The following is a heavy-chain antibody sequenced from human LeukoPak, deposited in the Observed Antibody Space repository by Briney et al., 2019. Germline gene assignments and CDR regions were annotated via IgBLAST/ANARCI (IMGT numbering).Heavy chain of an antibody. Sequence: SETLSLTCAVSGYSISSGYYWGWIRQPPGNGLEWIGSIYHSGSTYYNPSLKSRVTISVDTSKNQFSLKLSSVTAADTAVYYCASDYTAMVRGENYWGQGTLVTVSS. CDR2: IYHSGST. D-gene: IGHD5-18*01. CDR1: GYSISSGYY. V-gene: IGHV4-38-2*01. J-gene: IGHJ4*02. CDR3: ASDYTAMVRGENY.